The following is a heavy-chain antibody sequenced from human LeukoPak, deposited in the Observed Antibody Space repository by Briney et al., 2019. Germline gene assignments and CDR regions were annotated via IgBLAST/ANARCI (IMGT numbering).Heavy chain of an antibody. V-gene: IGHV3-23*01. Sequence: PGGSLRFSCAASGFTFSSYAMSWVRQAPGKGLEWVSAISGSGGSTYYADSVKGRFTISRDNSKNTLYLQMNSLRAEDTAVYYCAKAPPPVVGYYLDYWGQGTLVTVSS. CDR1: GFTFSSYA. CDR3: AKAPPPVVGYYLDY. CDR2: ISGSGGST. D-gene: IGHD3-22*01. J-gene: IGHJ4*02.